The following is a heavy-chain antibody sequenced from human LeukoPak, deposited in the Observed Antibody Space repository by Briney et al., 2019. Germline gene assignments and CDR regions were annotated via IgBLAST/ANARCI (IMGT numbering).Heavy chain of an antibody. J-gene: IGHJ4*02. CDR3: ARAIAAHMYYFDY. CDR1: GYTFTSYY. Sequence: ASVKVSSKASGYTFTSYYMHWVRQAPGQGLEWMGIINPSGGSTSYAQKFQGRVTMIRDTSTSTVYMELSSLRSEDTAVYYCARAIAAHMYYFDYWGQGTLVTVSS. D-gene: IGHD6-6*01. CDR2: INPSGGST. V-gene: IGHV1-46*01.